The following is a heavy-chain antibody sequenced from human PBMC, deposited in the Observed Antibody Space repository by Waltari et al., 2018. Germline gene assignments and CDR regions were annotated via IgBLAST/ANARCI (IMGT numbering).Heavy chain of an antibody. CDR3: ARGLGSSWNAYYYYMDV. CDR2: IYTSGST. Sequence: QVQLQESGPGLVKPSETLSLTCTVSGGSISSYYWSWIRQPAGKGLEWIGRIYTSGSTNYNPSLKSRVTMSVDTSKNQFSLKLSSVTAADTAVYYCARGLGSSWNAYYYYMDVWGKGTTVTISS. D-gene: IGHD6-13*01. CDR1: GGSISSYY. J-gene: IGHJ6*03. V-gene: IGHV4-4*07.